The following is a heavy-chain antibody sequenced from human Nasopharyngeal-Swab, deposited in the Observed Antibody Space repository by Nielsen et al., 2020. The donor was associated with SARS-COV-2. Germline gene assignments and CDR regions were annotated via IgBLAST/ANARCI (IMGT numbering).Heavy chain of an antibody. J-gene: IGHJ3*02. CDR2: ISSSGSIA. V-gene: IGHV3-11*04. Sequence: RQAPGKGLEWVSFISSSGSIAYYADSVKGRFTISKDNANNSLYLQMDSLRADDTAVYYCVRDGALIQLWLLPHALDIWGQGTLVTVSS. CDR3: VRDGALIQLWLLPHALDI. D-gene: IGHD5-18*01.